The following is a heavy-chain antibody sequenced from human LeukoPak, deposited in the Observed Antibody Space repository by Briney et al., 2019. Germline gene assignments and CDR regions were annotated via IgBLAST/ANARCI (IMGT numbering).Heavy chain of an antibody. D-gene: IGHD4-11*01. J-gene: IGHJ6*03. Sequence: SETLSLTCTVSGGSISSGDYYWSWIRQPPEKSLEWIGYIYYSGSTYYNPSLKSRVTISLDTSKNQFSLKLSSVTAADTAVYYCARHDYSNQYCYYYYMDVWGKGTTVTVSS. CDR2: IYYSGST. CDR3: ARHDYSNQYCYYYYMDV. V-gene: IGHV4-30-4*08. CDR1: GGSISSGDYY.